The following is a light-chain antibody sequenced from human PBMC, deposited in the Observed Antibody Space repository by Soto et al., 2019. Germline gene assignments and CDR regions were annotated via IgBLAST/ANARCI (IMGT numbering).Light chain of an antibody. CDR2: DAS. J-gene: IGKJ1*01. CDR3: QQYSDSSVT. V-gene: IGKV1-5*01. CDR1: PNIAVW. Sequence: DIQMTQSPSTLAASVGDRGTIRCGASPNIAVWLAWYQQKPGKAPNLLMFDASTLESGVPSRFSGSGSGTEFTLTISSLQPDDSATYYCQQYSDSSVTFGQGAKVDI.